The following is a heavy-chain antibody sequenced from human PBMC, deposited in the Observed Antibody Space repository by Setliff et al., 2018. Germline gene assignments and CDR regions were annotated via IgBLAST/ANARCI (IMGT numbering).Heavy chain of an antibody. D-gene: IGHD2-2*01. CDR2: ISGYNGYT. CDR1: GYTFTGYY. CDR3: VRDRAAIVVGPPTAAFDI. Sequence: ASVKVSCKASGYTFTGYYMHWVRQAPGQGLEWMGWISGYNGYTVYAQKLQGRVTLTTDTSTGTAYMEVRSLRSDDTAQYYCVRDRAAIVVGPPTAAFDIWGQGTMVTVSS. V-gene: IGHV1-18*04. J-gene: IGHJ3*02.